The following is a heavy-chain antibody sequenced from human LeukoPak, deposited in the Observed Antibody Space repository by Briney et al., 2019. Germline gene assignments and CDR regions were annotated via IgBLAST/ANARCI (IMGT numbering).Heavy chain of an antibody. V-gene: IGHV1-2*02. CDR2: INPNSGGT. J-gene: IGHJ4*02. D-gene: IGHD2-15*01. CDR3: ARAHCSGGSCYSDFDY. Sequence: ASVKVSCKASGGTFSSYAISWVRQAPGQGLEWMGWINPNSGGTNYAQKFQGRVTMTRDTSISTAYMELSRLRSDDTAVYYCARAHCSGGSCYSDFDYWGQGTLVTVSS. CDR1: GGTFSSYA.